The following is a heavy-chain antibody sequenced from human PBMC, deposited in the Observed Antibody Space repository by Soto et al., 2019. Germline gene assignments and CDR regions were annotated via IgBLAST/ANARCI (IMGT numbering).Heavy chain of an antibody. CDR1: GGTFSSYA. Sequence: QVQLVQSGAEVKKPGSSVKVSCKASGGTFSSYAISWVRQAPGQGLEWMGGIIPIFGTANYAQKFQGRVTITADEATSTAYMELSSLRSEDTAVYYCARGADAYYYDSSGYLRPYYYYSVMDVWGQGTTVTVSS. D-gene: IGHD3-22*01. CDR3: ARGADAYYYDSSGYLRPYYYYSVMDV. V-gene: IGHV1-69*01. CDR2: IIPIFGTA. J-gene: IGHJ6*02.